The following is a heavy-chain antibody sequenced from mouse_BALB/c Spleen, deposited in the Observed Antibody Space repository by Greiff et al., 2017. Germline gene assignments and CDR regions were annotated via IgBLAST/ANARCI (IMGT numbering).Heavy chain of an antibody. Sequence: VQLKQSGAELVKPGASVKLSCTASGFNIKDTYMHWVKQRPEQGLEWIGRIDPANGNTKYDPKFQGKATITADTSSNTAYLQLSSLTSEDTAVYYCARIWDFDVWGAGTTVTVSS. CDR3: ARIWDFDV. V-gene: IGHV14-3*02. J-gene: IGHJ1*01. CDR2: IDPANGNT. CDR1: GFNIKDTY.